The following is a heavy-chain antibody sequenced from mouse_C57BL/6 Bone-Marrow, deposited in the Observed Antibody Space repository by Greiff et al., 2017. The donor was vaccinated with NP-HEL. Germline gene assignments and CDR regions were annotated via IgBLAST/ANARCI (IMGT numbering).Heavy chain of an antibody. D-gene: IGHD2-4*01. J-gene: IGHJ3*01. V-gene: IGHV15-2*01. CDR1: DSEVFPIAY. CDR3: ARQGYYDYDDWFAY. Sequence: QVQLQQSGSELRSPGSSVKLSCKDFDSEVFPIAYMSWVRQKPGHGFEWIGGIRPSIGRTIYGEKFEDNATLDADTLSNTAYLELNSLTSEDSAIYYCARQGYYDYDDWFAYWGQGTLVTVSA. CDR2: IRPSIGRT.